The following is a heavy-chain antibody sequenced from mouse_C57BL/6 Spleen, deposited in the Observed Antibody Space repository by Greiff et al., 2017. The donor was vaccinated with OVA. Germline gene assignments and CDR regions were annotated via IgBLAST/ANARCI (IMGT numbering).Heavy chain of an antibody. CDR2: FYPGSGSI. CDR3: ARNEGPYYYGSSYDYAMDY. J-gene: IGHJ4*01. Sequence: QVQLQQSGAELVKPGASVKLSCKASGYTFTEYTIHWVKQRSGQGLEWIGWFYPGSGSIKYNEKFKDKATLNADKSSSTVYMELSRLTSEDSAVYFCARNEGPYYYGSSYDYAMDYWGQGTSVTVSS. V-gene: IGHV1-62-2*01. CDR1: GYTFTEYT. D-gene: IGHD1-1*01.